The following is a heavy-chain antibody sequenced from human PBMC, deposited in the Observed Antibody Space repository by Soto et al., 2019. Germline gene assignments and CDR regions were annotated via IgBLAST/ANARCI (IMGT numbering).Heavy chain of an antibody. Sequence: SVKVSCKASGFAFTSSAVQWVRQARGQRLEWIGWIVVGSGNTNYAQKFQERVTITRDMSTSTAYMELSSLRSEDTAVYYCAAERIAAAGDYFDYWGQGTLVTVSS. D-gene: IGHD6-13*01. V-gene: IGHV1-58*01. J-gene: IGHJ4*02. CDR2: IVVGSGNT. CDR3: AAERIAAAGDYFDY. CDR1: GFAFTSSA.